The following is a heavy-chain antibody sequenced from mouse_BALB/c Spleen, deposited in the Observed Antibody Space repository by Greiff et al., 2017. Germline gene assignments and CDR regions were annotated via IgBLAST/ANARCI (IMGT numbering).Heavy chain of an antibody. CDR3: ARGFLRGFDY. Sequence: EVQLQESGAELVRPGALVKLSCKASGFNIKDYYMHWVKQRPEQGLEWIGRIDPANGNTKYDPKFQGKATITADTSSNTAYLQLSSLTSEDTAVYYCARGFLRGFDYWGQGTTLTVSS. J-gene: IGHJ2*01. V-gene: IGHV14-1*02. D-gene: IGHD1-1*01. CDR2: IDPANGNT. CDR1: GFNIKDYY.